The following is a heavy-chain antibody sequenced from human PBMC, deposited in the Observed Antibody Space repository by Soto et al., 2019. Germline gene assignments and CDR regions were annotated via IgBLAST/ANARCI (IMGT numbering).Heavy chain of an antibody. CDR3: ARGRYGDY. Sequence: QVHLVQSGAEVKKPGASVKVSCKGSGYAFTTYGITWVRQAPGHGLEWMGWISAHNGNTNYAQKLQGRVTVTRDTSTSTAYMELRRLRSDGTAVYYCARGRYGDYWGQGALVNVSS. J-gene: IGHJ4*02. V-gene: IGHV1-18*01. CDR2: ISAHNGNT. D-gene: IGHD1-1*01. CDR1: GYAFTTYG.